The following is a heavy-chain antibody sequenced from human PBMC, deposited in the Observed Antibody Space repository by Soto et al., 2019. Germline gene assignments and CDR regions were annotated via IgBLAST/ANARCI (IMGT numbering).Heavy chain of an antibody. CDR1: GGSFSGYY. CDR2: INHSGST. V-gene: IGHV4-34*01. CDR3: ARVGGEQLGTTDY. Sequence: SETLSLTCAVYGGSFSGYYWSLIRQPPGKGLEWIGEINHSGSTNYNPSLKSRVTISVDTSKNQFSLKLSSVTAADTAVYYCARVGGEQLGTTDYWGQGTLVTVSS. D-gene: IGHD6-6*01. J-gene: IGHJ4*02.